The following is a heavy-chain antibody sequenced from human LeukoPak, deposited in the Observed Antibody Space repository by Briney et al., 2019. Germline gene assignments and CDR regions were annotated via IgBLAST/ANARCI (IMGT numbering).Heavy chain of an antibody. CDR1: GGSISSYY. J-gene: IGHJ4*02. V-gene: IGHV4-59*08. Sequence: PSETLSLTCTVSGGSISSYYWSWIRRPPGKGLEWIGYIYYSGSTNYNPSLKSRVTISADTSKNQFSLKLSSVTAADTAVYYCARPQGGLPRIDYGGKGTLVTVSS. CDR3: ARPQGGLPRIDY. D-gene: IGHD3-16*01. CDR2: IYYSGST.